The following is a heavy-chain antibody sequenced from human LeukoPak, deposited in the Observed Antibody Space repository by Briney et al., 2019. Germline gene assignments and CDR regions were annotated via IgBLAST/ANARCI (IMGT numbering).Heavy chain of an antibody. J-gene: IGHJ4*02. CDR2: MSYDGSNK. CDR3: ARTYRSGWYYFDY. Sequence: GGSLRLSCAASGFTFSTYAMHWVRRAPGKGLEWVAVMSYDGSNKNYADSVKGRFTISRDNSQNTLSLQMNSLRAEDTAVYYCARTYRSGWYYFDYWGQGTLVTVSS. D-gene: IGHD6-19*01. V-gene: IGHV3-30-3*01. CDR1: GFTFSTYA.